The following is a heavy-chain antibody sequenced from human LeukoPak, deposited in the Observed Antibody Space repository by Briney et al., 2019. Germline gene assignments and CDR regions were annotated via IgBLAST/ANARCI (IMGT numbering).Heavy chain of an antibody. V-gene: IGHV3-7*01. Sequence: QFGGSLRLSCAASGFTFSSYWMSWVRQAPGKGLEWVANIKQDGSEKYYVDSVKGRFTISRDNAKNSLYLQMNSLRAEDTAVYYCARIVPAAIVVSWFDPWGQGTLVTVSS. D-gene: IGHD2-2*02. CDR3: ARIVPAAIVVSWFDP. J-gene: IGHJ5*02. CDR1: GFTFSSYW. CDR2: IKQDGSEK.